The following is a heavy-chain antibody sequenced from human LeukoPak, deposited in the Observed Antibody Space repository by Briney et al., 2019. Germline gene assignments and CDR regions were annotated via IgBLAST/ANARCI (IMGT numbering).Heavy chain of an antibody. V-gene: IGHV3-23*01. CDR1: GFTFSSYA. D-gene: IGHD6-19*01. CDR2: ISGSGGST. CDR3: AKAGYSSGCLDY. Sequence: PGGSLRLSCAASGFTFSSYAMSWVRQAPGKGLEWVSAISGSGGSTYYADSVKGRFTISRDNSKNTLYLQMNSPRAEDTAVYYCAKAGYSSGCLDYWGQGTLVTVSS. J-gene: IGHJ4*02.